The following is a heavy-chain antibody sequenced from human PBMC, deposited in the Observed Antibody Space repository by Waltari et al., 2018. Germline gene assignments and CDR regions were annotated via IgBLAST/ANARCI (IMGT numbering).Heavy chain of an antibody. D-gene: IGHD3-16*01. V-gene: IGHV5-51*01. Sequence: EAQLVQSGAEVKKPGESLTISCKASGYSFPNYWIGWVRQMPGKGLEWMGIIYPGDSSTRYNQSFQGQVPISADKSISTAYLQWSSLKASDTAIYYCARQRGSSLYLYFDLWGRGTLVTVSS. CDR2: IYPGDSST. CDR3: ARQRGSSLYLYFDL. J-gene: IGHJ2*01. CDR1: GYSFPNYW.